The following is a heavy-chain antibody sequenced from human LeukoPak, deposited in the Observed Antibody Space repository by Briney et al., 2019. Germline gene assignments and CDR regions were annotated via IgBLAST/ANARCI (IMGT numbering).Heavy chain of an antibody. V-gene: IGHV4-34*01. J-gene: IGHJ4*02. Sequence: SETLSLTCAVYGGSFSGYYWNWIRQPPGKGLEWIGEINHSGSSNYNPSLKSRVTISVDTSKNQFSLKVSFVTAADTAVYYCARRLSGYAPFDYWGQGTLVTVSS. CDR1: GGSFSGYY. CDR3: ARRLSGYAPFDY. D-gene: IGHD6-25*01. CDR2: INHSGSS.